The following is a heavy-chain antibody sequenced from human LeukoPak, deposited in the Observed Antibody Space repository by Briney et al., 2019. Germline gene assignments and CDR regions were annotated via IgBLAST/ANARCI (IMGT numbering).Heavy chain of an antibody. CDR1: GYTFTSYA. D-gene: IGHD3-10*01. Sequence: ASVKVSCKASGYTFTSYAMHWVRQAPGQRLEWMGWINAGNGNTKYSQKFQGRVTITRDTSASTAYMELSSLRSEDTAVYYCGRGPQFLWFGELPGPLDYWGQGTLVTVSS. V-gene: IGHV1-3*01. CDR3: GRGPQFLWFGELPGPLDY. J-gene: IGHJ4*02. CDR2: INAGNGNT.